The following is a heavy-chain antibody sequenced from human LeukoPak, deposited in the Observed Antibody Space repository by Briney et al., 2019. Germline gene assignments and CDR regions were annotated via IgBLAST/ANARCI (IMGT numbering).Heavy chain of an antibody. CDR1: GFTFSSYG. CDR2: IWYDGSNK. J-gene: IGHJ6*02. CDR3: AREYFVVVVAAPSWDYYGMDV. V-gene: IGHV3-33*01. Sequence: QSGGSLRLSCAASGFTFSSYGMHWVRQAPGKGLEWVAVIWYDGSNKYYADSVKGRFTISRDNSKNTLYLQMNSLRAEDTAVYYCAREYFVVVVAAPSWDYYGMDVWGQGTTVTVSS. D-gene: IGHD2-15*01.